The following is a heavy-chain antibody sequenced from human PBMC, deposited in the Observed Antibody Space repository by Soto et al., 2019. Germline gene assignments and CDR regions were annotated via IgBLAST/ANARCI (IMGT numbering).Heavy chain of an antibody. V-gene: IGHV3-21*01. D-gene: IGHD2-2*01. CDR2: ISKSDYT. CDR1: GFAFNNYG. Sequence: GGPLRLSCTVSGFAFNNYGINWVRQAPGKGLEWVSSISKSDYTYYSDSVKGRFAISRDNAKSSVSLQMNTLRVEDTAVYYCAREDSIIIPAVSDFWGQGTLVTVSS. CDR3: AREDSIIIPAVSDF. J-gene: IGHJ4*02.